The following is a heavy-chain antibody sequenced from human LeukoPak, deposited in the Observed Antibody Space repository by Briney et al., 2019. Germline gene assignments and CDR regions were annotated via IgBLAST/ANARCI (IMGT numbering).Heavy chain of an antibody. J-gene: IGHJ4*02. V-gene: IGHV3-64*01. CDR3: ARVPHCTDTNCQPYFDY. CDR1: GFTFSSYA. Sequence: GGSLRLSCVASGFTFSSYAMHWVRQAPGKGLQYVSAISSNGGSTYYANSARGRFTISRDNSKNTLYLQMGSLRAEDMAVYYCARVPHCTDTNCQPYFDYWGQGTLVTVSS. CDR2: ISSNGGST. D-gene: IGHD2-8*02.